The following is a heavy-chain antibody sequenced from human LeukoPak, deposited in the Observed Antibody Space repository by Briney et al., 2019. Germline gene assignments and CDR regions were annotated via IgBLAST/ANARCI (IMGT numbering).Heavy chain of an antibody. CDR2: ISNSGDNI. V-gene: IGHV3-11*04. Sequence: GGSLRLSCVASGFAVDNNYMSWVRRAPGKGLEWVSYISNSGDNIYYADSVKGRFTISRNNAKNSLFLQMSSLRVEDTAVYYCARGTGQLDYWGQGTQVTVSS. D-gene: IGHD1-14*01. CDR3: ARGTGQLDY. CDR1: GFAVDNNY. J-gene: IGHJ4*02.